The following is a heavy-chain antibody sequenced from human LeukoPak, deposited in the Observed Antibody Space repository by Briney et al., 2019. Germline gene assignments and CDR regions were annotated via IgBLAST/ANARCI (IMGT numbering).Heavy chain of an antibody. CDR2: ISYDGSSK. J-gene: IGHJ4*02. CDR1: GFTFSSYG. Sequence: PGRSLRLSCAASGFTFSSYGMHWVRQAPGKGLEWVAVISYDGSSKFYADSVKGRFTISRDNSKNTLSLQMNSLRGEDTAVYYCAKDPFDYWGQGTLVTVSS. V-gene: IGHV3-30*18. CDR3: AKDPFDY.